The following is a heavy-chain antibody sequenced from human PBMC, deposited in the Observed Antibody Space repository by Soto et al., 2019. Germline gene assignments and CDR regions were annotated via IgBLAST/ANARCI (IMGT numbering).Heavy chain of an antibody. Sequence: GGSLRLSCAASGFTFSSYSMNWVRQAPGKGLEWVSYISSSSSTIYYADSVKGRFTISSDNAKNSLYLQMNSLRDEDTAVYYCATSVGGYCSGGSCYRTGPRTPMDVWGQGTTVTVSS. D-gene: IGHD2-15*01. CDR2: ISSSSSTI. CDR3: ATSVGGYCSGGSCYRTGPRTPMDV. J-gene: IGHJ6*02. V-gene: IGHV3-48*02. CDR1: GFTFSSYS.